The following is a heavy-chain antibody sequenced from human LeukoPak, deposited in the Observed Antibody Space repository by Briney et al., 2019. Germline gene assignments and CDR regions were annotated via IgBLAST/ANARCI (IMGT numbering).Heavy chain of an antibody. CDR1: GGSFSGYY. CDR2: INHSGST. V-gene: IGHV4-34*01. CDR3: ARGRGYNAFDY. Sequence: SETLSLTCAVYGGSFSGYYWSWIRQPPGKGLEWIGEINHSGSTNYNPSHKSRVTISVDTSKNQLSLKLSSVTAADTTVYYCARGRGYNAFDYWGQGTLVTVSS. J-gene: IGHJ4*02. D-gene: IGHD5-24*01.